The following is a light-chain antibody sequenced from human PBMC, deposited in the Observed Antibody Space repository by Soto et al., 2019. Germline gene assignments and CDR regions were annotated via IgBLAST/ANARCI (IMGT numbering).Light chain of an antibody. J-gene: IGKJ1*01. V-gene: IGKV3-20*01. CDR3: QQYGSSGT. Sequence: WSGGESGTRSCRASQSVTNNYLDWYQQQPGQAPSLLIYGASNRATGIPDRFSGSGSGTDFTLTISRLQPEDFAVYYCQQYGSSGTCGQGTKVDIK. CDR1: QSVTNNY. CDR2: GAS.